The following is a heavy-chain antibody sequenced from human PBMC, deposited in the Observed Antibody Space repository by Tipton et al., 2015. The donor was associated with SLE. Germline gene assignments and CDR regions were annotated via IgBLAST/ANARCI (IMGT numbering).Heavy chain of an antibody. CDR1: GCTFSSYA. D-gene: IGHD1-26*01. Sequence: SLRLSCAASGCTFSSYAMHWVRQAPGKGLEWVAVISYDGSNKYYADSVKGRFTISRDTSKNTLYLQMNSLRAEDTAVYYCARDSSGSYLFDYWGQGTLVTVSS. CDR3: ARDSSGSYLFDY. V-gene: IGHV3-30*04. CDR2: ISYDGSNK. J-gene: IGHJ4*02.